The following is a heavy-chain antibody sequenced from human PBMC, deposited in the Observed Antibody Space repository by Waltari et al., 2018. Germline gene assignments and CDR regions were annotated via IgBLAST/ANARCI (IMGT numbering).Heavy chain of an antibody. CDR3: ARERGRITMIVYDY. J-gene: IGHJ4*02. Sequence: QVQLQQWGAGLLKPSETLSLTCAVSGGSFSGYSWSWLRPPPGKGLEWIGEINHSGSTNYNPSLKSRVTISVDTSKNQFSLKLSSVTAADTAVYYCARERGRITMIVYDYWGQGTLVTVSS. V-gene: IGHV4-34*01. CDR2: INHSGST. CDR1: GGSFSGYS. D-gene: IGHD3-22*01.